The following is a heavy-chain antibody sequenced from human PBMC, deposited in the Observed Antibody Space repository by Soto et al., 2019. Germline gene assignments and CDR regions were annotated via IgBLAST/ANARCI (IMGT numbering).Heavy chain of an antibody. D-gene: IGHD3-10*01. J-gene: IGHJ4*02. Sequence: SETLSLTCSVSGGSIGSYYWSWIRQPPGKGLESIGYIDYSGSPKYNPSLKSRVTISVDTSKNQFSLKLSSVTTADTAVYYCARDYYGSGSYYIYWGQGTLVTVS. V-gene: IGHV4-59*01. CDR2: IDYSGSP. CDR3: ARDYYGSGSYYIY. CDR1: GGSIGSYY.